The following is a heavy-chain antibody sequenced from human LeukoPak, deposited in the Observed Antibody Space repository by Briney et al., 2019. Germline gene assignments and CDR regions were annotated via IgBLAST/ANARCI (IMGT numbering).Heavy chain of an antibody. CDR3: ARRTEIVVVTVLDY. CDR1: GGSISSYY. D-gene: IGHD2-21*02. Sequence: SETLSLTCTVSGGSISSYYWSWIRQPPGKGLEWIGYIYYSGSTNYNPSLKSRVTISVDTSKNQFSLKLSSVTAADTAVYYCARRTEIVVVTVLDYWGQGTLVTVSS. V-gene: IGHV4-59*01. CDR2: IYYSGST. J-gene: IGHJ4*02.